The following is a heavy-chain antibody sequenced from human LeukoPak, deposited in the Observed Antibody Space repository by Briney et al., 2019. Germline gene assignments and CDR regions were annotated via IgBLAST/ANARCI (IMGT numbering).Heavy chain of an antibody. J-gene: IGHJ6*03. CDR3: ARGGDVYSCYGRPYYYYMDV. V-gene: IGHV3-30*04. Sequence: GGSLRLSCAASGFTFSSYEMNWVRQAPGKGLQWVSTISYDGDNKYYVDSVKGRFTISRDNAKNSLYLQMNSLRAEDTAVYYCARGGDVYSCYGRPYYYYMDVWGKGTTVTVFS. D-gene: IGHD5-12*01. CDR1: GFTFSSYE. CDR2: ISYDGDNK.